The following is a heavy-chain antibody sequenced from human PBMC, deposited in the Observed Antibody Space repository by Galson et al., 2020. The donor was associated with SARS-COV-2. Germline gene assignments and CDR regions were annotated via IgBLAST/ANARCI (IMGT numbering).Heavy chain of an antibody. CDR3: ATGPSIISDYYGSGDSGHWFDP. D-gene: IGHD3-10*01. CDR2: FDPEDGET. V-gene: IGHV1-24*01. CDR1: GYTLTELS. J-gene: IGHJ5*02. Sequence: ASVKVSCKVSGYTLTELSMHWVRQAPGKGLEWMGGFDPEDGETIYAQKFQGRVTMTEDTSTDTAYMELSSLRSEDTAVYYCATGPSIISDYYGSGDSGHWFDPWGQGTLVTVSS.